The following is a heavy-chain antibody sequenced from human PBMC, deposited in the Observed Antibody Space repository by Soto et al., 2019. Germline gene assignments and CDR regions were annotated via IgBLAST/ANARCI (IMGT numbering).Heavy chain of an antibody. Sequence: QVQLQESGPGLVKPSETLSLTCTFSGGSLTNYYCSWLRQPPGKGLEWIGYIQYNGYSAYNLSLKRRVTMSMDTSKTQFSLMLESVTATDTAVYYCARHGFGSLHGLVDVWGQGTTVIVSS. J-gene: IGHJ6*02. D-gene: IGHD3-10*01. CDR2: IQYNGYS. CDR3: ARHGFGSLHGLVDV. CDR1: GGSLTNYY. V-gene: IGHV4-59*08.